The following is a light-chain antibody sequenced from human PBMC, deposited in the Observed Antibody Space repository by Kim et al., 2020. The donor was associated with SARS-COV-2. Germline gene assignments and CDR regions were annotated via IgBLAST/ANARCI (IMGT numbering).Light chain of an antibody. J-gene: IGKJ5*01. CDR2: DAS. V-gene: IGKV3D-20*01. CDR1: QSISNNS. CDR3: QYYGSSPPIT. Sequence: PGEGATLSCGASQSISNNSLAWYQQRPGLAPRLLIYDASTRATGIPDRFSGSGSGADFTLTISGLEPEDSAVYYCQYYGSSPPITFGQGTRLEIK.